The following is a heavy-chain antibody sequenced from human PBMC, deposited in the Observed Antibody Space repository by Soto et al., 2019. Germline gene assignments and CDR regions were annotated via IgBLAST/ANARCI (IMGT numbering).Heavy chain of an antibody. CDR1: GFTFSNAW. Sequence: GGSLRLSCAASGFTFSNAWMSWVRQAPGKGLEWVGRIKSKTDGGTTDYAAPVKGRFTISRDDSKNTLYLQMNSLKTEDTAVYYCTTVGLSSSWYAWFDPWGQGTLVTVSS. D-gene: IGHD6-13*01. J-gene: IGHJ5*02. V-gene: IGHV3-15*01. CDR3: TTVGLSSSWYAWFDP. CDR2: IKSKTDGGTT.